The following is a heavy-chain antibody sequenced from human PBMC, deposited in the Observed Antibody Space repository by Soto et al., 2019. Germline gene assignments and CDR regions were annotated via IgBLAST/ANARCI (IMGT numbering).Heavy chain of an antibody. D-gene: IGHD2-2*01. J-gene: IGHJ5*02. Sequence: QVQLVESGGGVVQPGRSLRLSCAASGFTFSSYGMHWVRQAPGKGLEWVAVIWYDGSNKYYADSVKGRFTTSRDNSKNTLYLQMNSLRAEDTAVYYCARDPIFGVVVPAAIGWFDPWGQGTLVTVSS. CDR1: GFTFSSYG. CDR3: ARDPIFGVVVPAAIGWFDP. CDR2: IWYDGSNK. V-gene: IGHV3-33*01.